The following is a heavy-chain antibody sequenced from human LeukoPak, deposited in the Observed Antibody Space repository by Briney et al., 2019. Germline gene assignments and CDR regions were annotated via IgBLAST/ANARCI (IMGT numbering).Heavy chain of an antibody. Sequence: ASVKLSCKTTGYTFTVYYLHWVRQAPGQGLEWMGWINPNSGATNYQQKFQGRVTMTRATSISTAYLELSSLRSDDEAVYYCARGAHYSANFPLHYWGEGTLVTVSS. CDR2: INPNSGAT. CDR3: ARGAHYSANFPLHY. V-gene: IGHV1-2*02. D-gene: IGHD2-15*01. J-gene: IGHJ4*02. CDR1: GYTFTVYY.